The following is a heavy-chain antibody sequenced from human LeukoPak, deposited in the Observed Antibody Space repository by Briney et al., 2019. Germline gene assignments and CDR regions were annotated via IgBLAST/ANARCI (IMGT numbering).Heavy chain of an antibody. V-gene: IGHV4-34*01. Sequence: SETLSLTCAVYGGSFSGYYWSWIRQPPGKGLEWIGEINHSGSTNYNPSLKSRVTISVDTSKNQFSLKLSSVTAADTAVYYCARGRKITTVRGVISNRFDPWGQGTLVTVSS. J-gene: IGHJ5*02. CDR3: ARGRKITTVRGVISNRFDP. D-gene: IGHD3-10*01. CDR2: INHSGST. CDR1: GGSFSGYY.